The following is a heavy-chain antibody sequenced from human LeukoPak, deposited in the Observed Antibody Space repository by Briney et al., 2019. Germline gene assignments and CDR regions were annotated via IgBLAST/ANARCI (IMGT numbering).Heavy chain of an antibody. Sequence: GGSLRLSCAASGFTFSDYWMSWVRQAPGKGLEWVANIKQDGNEKYYVDSVKGRFTISRDNAKNSLYLQMNSLRAEDTAVYYCAPKEDWFDPWGQGTLVTVSS. CDR1: GFTFSDYW. J-gene: IGHJ5*02. V-gene: IGHV3-7*03. CDR2: IKQDGNEK. CDR3: APKEDWFDP.